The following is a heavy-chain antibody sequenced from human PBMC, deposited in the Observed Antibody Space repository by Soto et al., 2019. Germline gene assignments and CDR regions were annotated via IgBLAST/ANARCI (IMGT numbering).Heavy chain of an antibody. CDR2: ISSSSSYI. CDR1: GFTFSSYS. V-gene: IGHV3-21*01. J-gene: IGHJ3*02. Sequence: GGSLRLSCAASGFTFSSYSMNWVRQAPGKGLEWVSSISSSSSYIYYADSVKGRFTISRDNAKNSLYLQMNSLRAEDTAVYYCARAGGYCSGGSCYSSAFDIWGKGTMVTVSS. D-gene: IGHD2-15*01. CDR3: ARAGGYCSGGSCYSSAFDI.